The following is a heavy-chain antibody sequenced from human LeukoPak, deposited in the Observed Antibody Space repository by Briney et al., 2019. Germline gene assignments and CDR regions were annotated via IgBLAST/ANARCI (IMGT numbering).Heavy chain of an antibody. D-gene: IGHD4-17*01. CDR1: GFTFSSYG. CDR3: ARAIDDYGDYITDY. J-gene: IGHJ4*02. Sequence: GGSLRLSCAASGFTFSSYGMHWVRQAPGKGLEWVAVIWYDGSNKYYADSVKGRFTISRDNSKNTLYLQMNSLRAEDTAVYCCARAIDDYGDYITDYWGQGTLVTVSS. CDR2: IWYDGSNK. V-gene: IGHV3-33*01.